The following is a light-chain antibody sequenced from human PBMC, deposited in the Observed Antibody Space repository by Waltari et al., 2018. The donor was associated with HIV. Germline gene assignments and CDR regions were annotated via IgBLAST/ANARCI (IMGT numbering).Light chain of an antibody. CDR3: CSYTGTGVL. CDR1: SSDVGAYTL. Sequence: QSALTQPASVSGSPGQSITISCTGPSSDVGAYTLVSWYQQNPGTAPKLMIFEVTKRPSGVSDRFSGSRSGNTASLTISGLQAEDEGDYYCCSYTGTGVLFGRGTKLTVL. J-gene: IGLJ2*01. CDR2: EVT. V-gene: IGLV2-23*02.